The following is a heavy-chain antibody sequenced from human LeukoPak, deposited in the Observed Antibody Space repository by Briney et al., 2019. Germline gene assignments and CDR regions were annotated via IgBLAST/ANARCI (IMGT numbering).Heavy chain of an antibody. Sequence: ASVKVSCKASGFTFTNYHMHWVRQAPGQGLEWVALITGTGDRPDYAQKFQGRVTVTCDTSTSTAYLDLWSLKLEDTAVYYCARAPPGTLDLWGQGTLVTVSS. CDR1: GFTFTNYH. J-gene: IGHJ4*02. CDR2: ITGTGDRP. V-gene: IGHV1-46*01. CDR3: ARAPPGTLDL. D-gene: IGHD6-13*01.